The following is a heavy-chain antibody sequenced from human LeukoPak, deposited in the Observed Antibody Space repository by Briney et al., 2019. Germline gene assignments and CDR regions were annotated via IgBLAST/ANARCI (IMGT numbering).Heavy chain of an antibody. CDR2: IYSSGSA. Sequence: YYWSWIRQPAGKGLEWVGRIYSSGSANYNPSLKSRVSMSVDTSKHQFSLRLSSVTAADTAVYYCAKGPYCGSDCYYDYWGQGTLVTVSS. V-gene: IGHV4-4*07. CDR1: YY. D-gene: IGHD2-21*02. J-gene: IGHJ4*02. CDR3: AKGPYCGSDCYYDY.